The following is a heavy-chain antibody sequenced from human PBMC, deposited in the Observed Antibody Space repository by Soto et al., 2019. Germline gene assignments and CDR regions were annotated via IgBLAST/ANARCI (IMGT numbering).Heavy chain of an antibody. CDR3: AHGRVWLFDY. Sequence: QITLKESGPTLVKPTQTLTLTCTFSGFSLTTSAVGVGWIRQPPGQGLEWLALLYWNDDNKYSPPLRNRLTLTKDTSKNQVVLTMTKMDPADTVTYYFAHGRVWLFDYWGQGTLVTVSS. CDR1: GFSLTTSAVG. V-gene: IGHV2-5*01. CDR2: LYWNDDN. D-gene: IGHD3-9*01. J-gene: IGHJ4*02.